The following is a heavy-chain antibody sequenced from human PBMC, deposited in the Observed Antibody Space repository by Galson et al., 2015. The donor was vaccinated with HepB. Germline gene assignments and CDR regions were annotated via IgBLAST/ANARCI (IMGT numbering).Heavy chain of an antibody. V-gene: IGHV1-2*02. CDR2: INPNSGDT. J-gene: IGHJ3*02. CDR1: GYTFTANY. Sequence: SVKVSCKASGYTFTANYMLWVRQAPGQGLEWMGWINPNSGDTNYAPKFQGRVTMTRDTSVSTAYMELTRLTSGDTAVYYCARGTSPYRSDAFDIWGQGTMVTVSS. D-gene: IGHD4-11*01. CDR3: ARGTSPYRSDAFDI.